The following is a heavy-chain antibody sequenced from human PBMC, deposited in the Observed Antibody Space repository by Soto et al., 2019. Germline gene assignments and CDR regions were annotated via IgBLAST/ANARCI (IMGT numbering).Heavy chain of an antibody. CDR3: ARGYCSGGSCYHLEYFQH. D-gene: IGHD2-15*01. CDR1: GFTFSSYS. V-gene: IGHV3-21*01. J-gene: IGHJ1*01. Sequence: GGSLRLSCAASGFTFSSYSMNWVRQAPGKGLEWVSSISSSSSYIYYADSVKGRFTISRDNAKNSLYLQMNSLRAEDTAVYYCARGYCSGGSCYHLEYFQHWGQGTLVTVSS. CDR2: ISSSSSYI.